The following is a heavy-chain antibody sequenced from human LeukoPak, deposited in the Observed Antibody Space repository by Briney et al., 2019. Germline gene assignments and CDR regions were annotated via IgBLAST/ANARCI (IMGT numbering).Heavy chain of an antibody. CDR1: GFTFSSYA. CDR3: ARIVPATCYMDV. D-gene: IGHD2-15*01. J-gene: IGHJ6*03. V-gene: IGHV3-23*01. CDR2: ISGSGGST. Sequence: GGSLRLSCAASGFTFSSYAMSWVRQAPGKGLEWVSAISGSGGSTYYADSVKGRFTISRDNAKNSLYLQMNSLRAEDTAVYYCARIVPATCYMDVWGKGTTVTVSS.